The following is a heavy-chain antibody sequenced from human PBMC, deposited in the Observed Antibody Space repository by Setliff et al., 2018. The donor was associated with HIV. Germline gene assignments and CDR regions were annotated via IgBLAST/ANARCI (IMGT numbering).Heavy chain of an antibody. V-gene: IGHV4-30-4*08. J-gene: IGHJ4*02. CDR2: IYYTGST. Sequence: SETLSLTCTVSGGSISSGDYYWSWIRQPPGKGLEWIGYIYYTGSTYYNPSLKSRVTISVDTSKNQFSLKLSSVTPADTAVYYCAKGRDGDLNHFDYWGQGTRVTVSS. D-gene: IGHD4-17*01. CDR3: AKGRDGDLNHFDY. CDR1: GGSISSGDYY.